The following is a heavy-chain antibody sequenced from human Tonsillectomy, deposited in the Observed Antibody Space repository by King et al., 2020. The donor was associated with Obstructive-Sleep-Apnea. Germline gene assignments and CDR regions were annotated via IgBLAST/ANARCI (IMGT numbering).Heavy chain of an antibody. V-gene: IGHV5-51*01. Sequence: QLVQSGAEVKKPGESLKISCKGSGYSFTTYWIVWVRQMPGKGLEWMGIIYPGDSDTSYSPSFQGQVTISADKSISTAYLHWSSLKASDTAMYYCARRSNSSGHFDYWGQGTLATVSS. CDR2: IYPGDSDT. CDR1: GYSFTTYW. CDR3: ARRSNSSGHFDY. J-gene: IGHJ4*02. D-gene: IGHD3-22*01.